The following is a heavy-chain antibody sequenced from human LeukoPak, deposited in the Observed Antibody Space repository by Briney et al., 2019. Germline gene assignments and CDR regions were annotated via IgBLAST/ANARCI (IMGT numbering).Heavy chain of an antibody. Sequence: SETLSLTCTVSGGSISSGGYYWSWIRQHPGKGLEWIGYIYYSGSTYYNPSLKSRVTISVDTSKNQFSLKLSSVTAADTAVYYCARFSEEEYTVVVVAATRGTYYFDYWGQGTLVTVSS. CDR1: GGSISSGGYY. CDR2: IYYSGST. V-gene: IGHV4-31*03. J-gene: IGHJ4*02. CDR3: ARFSEEEYTVVVVAATRGTYYFDY. D-gene: IGHD2-15*01.